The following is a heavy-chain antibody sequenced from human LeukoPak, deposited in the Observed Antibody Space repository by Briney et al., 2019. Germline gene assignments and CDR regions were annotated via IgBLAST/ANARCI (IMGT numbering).Heavy chain of an antibody. J-gene: IGHJ4*02. Sequence: GGSLRLSCAASGFTFSSFGMTWVRQAQAPGKGLEWVSGISGSDGSTYYADSVKGRFTISRDNSKNTLYLQMNSLRAEDTAVYYCARVQRGIAVALDYWGQGTLATVSS. CDR3: ARVQRGIAVALDY. V-gene: IGHV3-23*01. CDR2: ISGSDGST. CDR1: GFTFSSFG. D-gene: IGHD6-19*01.